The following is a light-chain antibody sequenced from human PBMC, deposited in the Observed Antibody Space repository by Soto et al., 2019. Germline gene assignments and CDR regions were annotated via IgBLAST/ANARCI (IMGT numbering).Light chain of an antibody. J-gene: IGKJ1*01. CDR3: QQYTNYPWT. CDR1: QSISSW. V-gene: IGKV1-5*01. Sequence: DIQMTQSPPTLSASVGDRVTITCRASQSISSWLAWYQQRPGKAPNLLIYDVSSLESGVPSRFSDSGSGTEFTLTISSLQPDDFATYYCQQYTNYPWTFGKGTKVDIK. CDR2: DVS.